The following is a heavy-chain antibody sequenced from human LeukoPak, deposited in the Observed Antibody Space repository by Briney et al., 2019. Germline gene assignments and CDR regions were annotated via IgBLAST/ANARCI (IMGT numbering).Heavy chain of an antibody. J-gene: IGHJ4*02. CDR1: GFTFRSYA. D-gene: IGHD6-13*01. CDR2: I. V-gene: IGHV3-23*01. CDR3: AKGTIAAAGLFDY. Sequence: PGASLRLSCAASGFTFRSYAMRWVRQAPGKGLEWVSAIKGRFTISRDNSKNTLYLQMNSLRAEDTAVYYCAKGTIAAAGLFDYWGQGTLVTVSS.